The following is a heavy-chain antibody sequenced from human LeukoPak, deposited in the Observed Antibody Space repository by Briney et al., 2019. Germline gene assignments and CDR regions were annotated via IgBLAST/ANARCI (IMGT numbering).Heavy chain of an antibody. CDR3: TKTLYYSDSSGYGY. J-gene: IGHJ4*02. CDR2: ISSNGNNI. V-gene: IGHV3-48*03. D-gene: IGHD3-22*01. CDR1: GFTFSSYE. Sequence: GGSLRLSCTASGFTFSSYEMNWVRQAPGKGLEWVSYISSNGNNIKYADSVKGRFTISRDNAKRSLYLQMNSLRAEDTAVYYCTKTLYYSDSSGYGYWGQGTLVTVSS.